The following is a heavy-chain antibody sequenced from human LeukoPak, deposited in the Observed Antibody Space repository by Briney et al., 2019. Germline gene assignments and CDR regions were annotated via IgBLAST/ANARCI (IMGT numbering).Heavy chain of an antibody. Sequence: ASVKVSCKASGYTFTSYGISWVRRAPGQGLEWMGWISAYNGNTNYAQKLQGRVTMTTDTSTSTAYMELRSLRSDDTAVYYCARMRYSSGLDAFDVWGQGTMVTVSS. CDR3: ARMRYSSGLDAFDV. V-gene: IGHV1-18*01. D-gene: IGHD6-19*01. CDR1: GYTFTSYG. J-gene: IGHJ3*01. CDR2: ISAYNGNT.